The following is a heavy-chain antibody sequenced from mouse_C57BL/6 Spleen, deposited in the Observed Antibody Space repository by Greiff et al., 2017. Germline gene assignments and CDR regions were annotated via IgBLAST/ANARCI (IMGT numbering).Heavy chain of an antibody. D-gene: IGHD4-1*01. J-gene: IGHJ2*01. CDR2: IDPENGDT. Sequence: EVQLVESGAELVRPGASVKLSCTASGFNIKDDYMHWVKQRPEQGLEWIGWIDPENGDTEYASKFQGKATITADTSSNTAYLQLSSLTSEDTAVYYCTRRLTGTFDYWGQGTTLTVSS. CDR3: TRRLTGTFDY. CDR1: GFNIKDDY. V-gene: IGHV14-4*01.